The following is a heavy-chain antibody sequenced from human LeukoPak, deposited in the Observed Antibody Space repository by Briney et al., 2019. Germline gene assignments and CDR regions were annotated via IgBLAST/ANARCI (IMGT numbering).Heavy chain of an antibody. CDR2: IYYSGSI. CDR3: AGHFAPAAATHPYYFDY. J-gene: IGHJ4*02. V-gene: IGHV4-39*01. CDR1: GGSISSSGYY. Sequence: SETLSLTCTVSGGSISSSGYYWGWIRQPPGKGLEFIANIYYSGSIYYNPSLKSRVTISIDTSKNQFSLKLSSVTAADTAVYYCAGHFAPAAATHPYYFDYWGQGTLVTVSS. D-gene: IGHD6-25*01.